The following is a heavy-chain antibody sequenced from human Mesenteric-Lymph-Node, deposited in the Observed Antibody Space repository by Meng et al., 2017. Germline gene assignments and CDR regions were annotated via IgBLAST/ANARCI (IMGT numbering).Heavy chain of an antibody. V-gene: IGHV3-74*01. D-gene: IGHD2-21*02. CDR1: VITFRSYW. Sequence: SGGGLFHPWVSLRLSCAVSVITFRSYWMHWVRQAPGKGLVWVSHINTVGSTTTYADSVKGRFAISRDNAKNTLYLQMNSLRAEDTAVYYCVREGKVTFDYWGQGTLVTVSS. J-gene: IGHJ4*02. CDR2: INTVGSTT. CDR3: VREGKVTFDY.